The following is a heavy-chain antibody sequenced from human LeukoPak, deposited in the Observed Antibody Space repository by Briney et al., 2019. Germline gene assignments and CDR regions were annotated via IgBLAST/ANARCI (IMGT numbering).Heavy chain of an antibody. D-gene: IGHD2-15*01. V-gene: IGHV1-2*02. CDR2: INPNSGGT. CDR1: GYTFTGYY. Sequence: ASVKVSCKASGYTFTGYYMHWVRQAPGQGLEWMGWINPNSGGTNYAQKFQGRVTMTRDTSISTAYMELSRLISDDTAVYYCARGGGTSCLLGYCSGGSRYWGQGTLVTVSS. J-gene: IGHJ4*02. CDR3: ARGGGTSCLLGYCSGGSRY.